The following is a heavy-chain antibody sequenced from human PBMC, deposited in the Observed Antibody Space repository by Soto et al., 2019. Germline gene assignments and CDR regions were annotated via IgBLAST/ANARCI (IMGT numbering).Heavy chain of an antibody. D-gene: IGHD3-16*01. Sequence: EVQLVESGGDLVQPGRSLRLSCTASGFTFGDYGLSWFRQAPGKGLEWVGFIRYKANGGTTEYAASVKGRLTISRDDSSSIACLQRNGLKTEATAVYYCTRGPLGDPIWGSYWFDTWGQGILVTVSS. CDR1: GFTFGDYG. CDR2: IRYKANGGTT. CDR3: TRGPLGDPIWGSYWFDT. V-gene: IGHV3-49*03. J-gene: IGHJ5*02.